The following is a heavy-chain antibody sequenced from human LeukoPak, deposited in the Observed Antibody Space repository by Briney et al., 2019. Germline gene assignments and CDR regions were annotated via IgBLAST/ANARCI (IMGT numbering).Heavy chain of an antibody. J-gene: IGHJ4*02. V-gene: IGHV3-48*03. CDR1: GFTFSSYE. D-gene: IGHD5-24*01. Sequence: GGSLRLSCAASGFTFSSYEMNWVRQAPGKGLEWVSYISRSGSTRYYVDSVKGRFTISRDNAKNSLYLQMNMLRAEDTGVYYCARGWRYFDYWGQGTLVTVSS. CDR3: ARGWRYFDY. CDR2: ISRSGSTR.